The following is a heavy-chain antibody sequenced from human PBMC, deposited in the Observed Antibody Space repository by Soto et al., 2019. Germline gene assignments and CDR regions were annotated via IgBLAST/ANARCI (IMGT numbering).Heavy chain of an antibody. CDR3: ARQGSTGSMYFYGMAV. V-gene: IGHV5-51*01. J-gene: IGHJ6*02. CDR2: IYPGDSDT. Sequence: ESLKISCKGSGYTFTNYWIGWVRQMPGKGLEWMGIIYPGDSDTKYNPSFQGQVTISADKSITTTYLRWTSLKASDTAMYYCARQGSTGSMYFYGMAVWGQGTTVTVSS. CDR1: GYTFTNYW. D-gene: IGHD2-2*01.